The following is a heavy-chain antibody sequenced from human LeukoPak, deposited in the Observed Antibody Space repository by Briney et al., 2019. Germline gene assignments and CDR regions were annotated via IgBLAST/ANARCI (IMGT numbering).Heavy chain of an antibody. D-gene: IGHD6-13*01. J-gene: IGHJ6*03. CDR3: ARDATTAVGWVYMDV. Sequence: GGSLRLSCAASGFTFSSFEMNWVRQAPGRGLEWLSHISASGSTKYYANSVKGRFTTSRDNAENSVYLQMSSLTAEDTGLYYCARDATTAVGWVYMDVWGKGTTVTISS. CDR1: GFTFSSFE. V-gene: IGHV3-48*03. CDR2: ISASGSTK.